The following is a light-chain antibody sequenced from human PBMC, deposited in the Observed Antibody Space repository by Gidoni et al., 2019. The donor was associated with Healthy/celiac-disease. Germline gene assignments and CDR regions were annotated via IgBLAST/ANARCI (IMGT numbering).Light chain of an antibody. CDR3: QQYNSYPL. Sequence: DIQMTQSPSTLSASVGDSVTITCRASQSISSWLAWYQQKPGKAPKLLIYKASSLESGVPSRFSGSGSGTEFTLTISSLQPDDFATYYCQQYNSYPLFGQGTKLEIK. V-gene: IGKV1-5*03. J-gene: IGKJ2*01. CDR1: QSISSW. CDR2: KAS.